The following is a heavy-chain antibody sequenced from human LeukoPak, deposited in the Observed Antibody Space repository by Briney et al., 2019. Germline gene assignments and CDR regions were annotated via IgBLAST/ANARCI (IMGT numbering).Heavy chain of an antibody. CDR1: GGSISRYY. CDR2: IYYSGST. D-gene: IGHD4-17*01. J-gene: IGHJ4*02. CDR3: AREATVTSFDY. Sequence: AETLSLTCTVSGGSISRYYWSWIRQPPGKGLEWIGYIYYSGSTNYNPSLKSRVTISVDTSKNQFSLKLSSVTAADTAVYYCAREATVTSFDYWGQGTLVTVSS. V-gene: IGHV4-59*01.